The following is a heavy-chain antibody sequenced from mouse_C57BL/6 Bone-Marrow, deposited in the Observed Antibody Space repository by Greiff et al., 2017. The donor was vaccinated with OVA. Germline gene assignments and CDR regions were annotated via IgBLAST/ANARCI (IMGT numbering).Heavy chain of an antibody. Sequence: VQLQQSGAELARPGASVKLSCKASGYTFTSYGISWVKQRPGQGLEWIGEIYPRSGNTYYNEKFKGKATLTADKSSSTAYMELRSLTSEDSAVYFCARETIYDGYYDAYWGQGTLVTVSA. CDR1: GYTFTSYG. V-gene: IGHV1-81*01. CDR3: ARETIYDGYYDAY. D-gene: IGHD2-3*01. J-gene: IGHJ3*01. CDR2: IYPRSGNT.